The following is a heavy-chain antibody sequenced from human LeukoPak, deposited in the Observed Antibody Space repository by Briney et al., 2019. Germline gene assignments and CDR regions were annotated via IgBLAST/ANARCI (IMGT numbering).Heavy chain of an antibody. D-gene: IGHD5-24*01. J-gene: IGHJ4*01. CDR2: IKHDGSYK. V-gene: IGHV3-7*01. CDR3: ARGRWLRSSRYYFDY. CDR1: GFTFSSYW. Sequence: WGSLTLTCAASGFTFSSYWMTWVRQAPGKKLEWVANIKHDGSYKDYVDSVKGRFTISRDNAKNSLYLQMNSLRADDTAVYYCARGRWLRSSRYYFDYWNQGTLVTVSS.